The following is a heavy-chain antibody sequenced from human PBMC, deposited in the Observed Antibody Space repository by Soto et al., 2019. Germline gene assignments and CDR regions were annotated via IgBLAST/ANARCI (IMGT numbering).Heavy chain of an antibody. CDR3: ALIPPGIAAAGTFDY. CDR2: IKEDGSSK. Sequence: GGSLRLSCAASGINFNDYWMSWVRQAPGKGLEWVANIKEDGSSKYYVDSVKGRFTISRDNAKNSLYLQMNSLRAEDTAVYYCALIPPGIAAAGTFDYWGQGTLVTV. D-gene: IGHD6-13*01. V-gene: IGHV3-7*03. J-gene: IGHJ4*02. CDR1: GINFNDYW.